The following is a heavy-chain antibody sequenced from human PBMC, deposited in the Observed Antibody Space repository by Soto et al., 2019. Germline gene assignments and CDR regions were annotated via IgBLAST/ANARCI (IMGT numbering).Heavy chain of an antibody. Sequence: SETLSLTCAVYGGSFSGYYWSWIRQPPGKGLEWIGEINHSGSTNYNPSLKSRVTISVDTSKNQFSLKLSSVTAADTAVYYCARGTTGTTIGFDYWGQGTLVTVSS. CDR2: INHSGST. V-gene: IGHV4-34*01. D-gene: IGHD1-1*01. J-gene: IGHJ4*02. CDR1: GGSFSGYY. CDR3: ARGTTGTTIGFDY.